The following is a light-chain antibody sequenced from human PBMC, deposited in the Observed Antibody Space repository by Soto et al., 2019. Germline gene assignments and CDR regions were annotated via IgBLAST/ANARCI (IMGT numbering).Light chain of an antibody. CDR2: WAS. J-gene: IGKJ1*01. V-gene: IGKV4-1*01. CDR1: HIVLYSSNNKNY. Sequence: DIFLTHSPYALSVSLGERATINCKSIHIVLYSSNNKNYLAWYQQKPGQPPRLLIYWASTRESGVPDRFSGSGSGTDFTLTISSLQAEDVAVYYCQQYYSPPKTFGHGTKVAIK. CDR3: QQYYSPPKT.